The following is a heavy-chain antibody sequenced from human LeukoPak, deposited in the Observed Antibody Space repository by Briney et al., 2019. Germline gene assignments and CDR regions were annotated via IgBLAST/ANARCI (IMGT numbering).Heavy chain of an antibody. CDR1: GGSISSGDYY. CDR3: ARRGAGNTAYYYYGMDV. J-gene: IGHJ6*02. Sequence: SQTLSLTCTVSGGSISSGDYYWSWIRQPAGKGLEWIGRIHTSGTTNYNPSLKSRLTISVDTSKNQFSLKLSSVTAADTAVYYCARRGAGNTAYYYYGMDVWGQGTTVTVSS. V-gene: IGHV4-61*02. CDR2: IHTSGTT. D-gene: IGHD1-26*01.